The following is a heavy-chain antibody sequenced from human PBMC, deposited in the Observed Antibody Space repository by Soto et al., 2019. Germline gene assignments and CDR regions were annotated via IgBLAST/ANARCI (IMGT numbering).Heavy chain of an antibody. J-gene: IGHJ6*02. Sequence: QVQVVQSGVEVRRPGSSVKVSCKASGDTFKNCVISWVRQAPGQGLEWMGGIIPLFGTTDFAQRFQGRLKITTDESTTTAYMELSRLRSEDTATYCCAAELGFGKLSVVWGQGTTVIVSS. CDR3: AAELGFGKLSVV. V-gene: IGHV1-69*01. CDR1: GDTFKNCV. CDR2: IIPLFGTT. D-gene: IGHD3-10*01.